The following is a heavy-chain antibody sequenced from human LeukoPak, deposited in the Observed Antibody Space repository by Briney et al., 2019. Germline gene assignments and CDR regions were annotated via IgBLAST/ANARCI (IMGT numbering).Heavy chain of an antibody. V-gene: IGHV3-15*07. Sequence: GGSLRLSCAASGFTFSNAWMSWVRQAPGKGLEWVGRIKSKTDGGTTDYAAPVKGRFTISRDDSKNTLYLQMNSLKTEDTAVYYCTTDKPDYYYDSSGYYPAIDYWGQGTLVTVSS. CDR1: GFTFSNAW. CDR3: TTDKPDYYYDSSGYYPAIDY. D-gene: IGHD3-22*01. CDR2: IKSKTDGGTT. J-gene: IGHJ4*02.